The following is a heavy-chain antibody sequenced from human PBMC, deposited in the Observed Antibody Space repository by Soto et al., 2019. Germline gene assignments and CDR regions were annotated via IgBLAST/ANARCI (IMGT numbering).Heavy chain of an antibody. V-gene: IGHV1-18*01. CDR1: AYTFTNYG. J-gene: IGHJ4*02. CDR3: ARDRRSMVRGVHALLDF. CDR2: ISAYNGDR. Sequence: QDQLVQSGVEVKEPGASVKVSCKASAYTFTNYGISWVRQAPGQGLEWMGWISAYNGDRRYARKFQGRVTMTTDTSTSTANMELRSLRSDDTAVYYCARDRRSMVRGVHALLDFWGQGTQVIVSS. D-gene: IGHD3-10*01.